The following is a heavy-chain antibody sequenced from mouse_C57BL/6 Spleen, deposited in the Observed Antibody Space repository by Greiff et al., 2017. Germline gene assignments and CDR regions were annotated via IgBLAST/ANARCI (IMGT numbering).Heavy chain of an antibody. D-gene: IGHD1-1*01. J-gene: IGHJ1*03. CDR2: IDPANGNT. CDR1: GFNIKNTY. CDR3: ARGDVTTVVAVDV. V-gene: IGHV14-3*01. Sequence: EVQLKESVAELVRPGASVKLSCTASGFNIKNTYMHWVKQRPEQGLEWIGRIDPANGNTKYAPKFQGKATITADTSSNTAYLQLSSLTSEDTAIYYCARGDVTTVVAVDVWGTGTTVTVSS.